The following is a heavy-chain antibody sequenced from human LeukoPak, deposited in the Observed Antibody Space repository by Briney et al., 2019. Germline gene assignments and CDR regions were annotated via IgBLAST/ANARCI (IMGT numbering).Heavy chain of an antibody. Sequence: SETLSLTCTVSGGSISSSSYYWGWIRQPPGKGLEWIGSIYYSGSTYYNPSLKSRVTISVDTSKNQFSLKLSSVTAADRAVYYCARRAAAGRIDYWGQGTLVTVSS. CDR2: IYYSGST. CDR3: ARRAAAGRIDY. V-gene: IGHV4-39*01. J-gene: IGHJ4*02. D-gene: IGHD6-13*01. CDR1: GGSISSSSYY.